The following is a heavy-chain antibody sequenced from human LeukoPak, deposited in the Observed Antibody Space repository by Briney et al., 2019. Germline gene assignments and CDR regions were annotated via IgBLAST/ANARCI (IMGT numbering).Heavy chain of an antibody. CDR2: IYHSGST. CDR3: ARQDGSSWSFWCDYFDY. CDR1: GYSISSGYY. J-gene: IGHJ4*02. D-gene: IGHD6-6*01. V-gene: IGHV4-38-2*01. Sequence: NPSETLSLTCAVSGYSISSGYYWGWIRQPPGKGLEWIGSIYHSGSTYYNPSLKSRVTISVDTSKNQFSLKLSSVTAADTAVYYCARQDGSSWSFWCDYFDYWGQGTLVTVSS.